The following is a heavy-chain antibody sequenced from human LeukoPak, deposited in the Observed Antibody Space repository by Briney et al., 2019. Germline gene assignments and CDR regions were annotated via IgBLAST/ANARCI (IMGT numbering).Heavy chain of an antibody. J-gene: IGHJ4*02. V-gene: IGHV3-30*02. CDR3: AKDPSNIVVVPAAPRFDY. D-gene: IGHD2-2*01. Sequence: GGSLRLSCAASGFTFSSYGMHWVRQAPGKGLEWVAFIRYDGSNKYYADSVKGRFTISRDNSKNTLYLQMNSLRAEDTAVYYCAKDPSNIVVVPAAPRFDYWGQGTLVTVSS. CDR1: GFTFSSYG. CDR2: IRYDGSNK.